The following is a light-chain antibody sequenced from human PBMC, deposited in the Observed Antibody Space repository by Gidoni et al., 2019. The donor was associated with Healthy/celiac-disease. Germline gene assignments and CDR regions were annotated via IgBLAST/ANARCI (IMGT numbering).Light chain of an antibody. CDR3: QQYGSSPRT. CDR2: GAS. CDR1: QSVSSSH. V-gene: IGKV3-20*01. Sequence: EIVLTQSPGTLSLSPGERATLSCRASQSVSSSHLAWYRQKPGQAPRLLIYGASSRATGIPDRFRGSGSGTDFTLTVTRLEPEDFAVYYCQQYGSSPRTFXQXTKVEIK. J-gene: IGKJ1*01.